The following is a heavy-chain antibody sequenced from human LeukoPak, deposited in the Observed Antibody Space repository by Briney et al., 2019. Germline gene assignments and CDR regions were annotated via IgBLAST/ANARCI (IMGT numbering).Heavy chain of an antibody. CDR1: GFSVSNNY. D-gene: IGHD4-23*01. V-gene: IGHV3-53*01. Sequence: GGSLRLSCAVSGFSVSNNYMSWVRQAPGKGLAWVSVIYSGGATYYADSVKGRFTISRDNSKNTLCLQMNSLRAEDTAVYYCARGGGGGNPFDYWGQGTLVTVSS. CDR2: IYSGGAT. CDR3: ARGGGGGNPFDY. J-gene: IGHJ4*02.